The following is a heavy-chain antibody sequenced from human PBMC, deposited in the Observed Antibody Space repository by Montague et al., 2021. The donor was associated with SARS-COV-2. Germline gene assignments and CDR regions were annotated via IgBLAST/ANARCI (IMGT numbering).Heavy chain of an antibody. V-gene: IGHV4-39*07. D-gene: IGHD3-10*01. CDR1: GGSISSSNYY. Sequence: SETRSLTCTVSGGSISSSNYYWGWLRQPPGRGLEWIGNMYYSGSTYYNPSLKSRVTISIDTSKNQFSLKLSSVTAADTAVYYCARDDIVLQGVTKGMDVWGQGTTVTVS. J-gene: IGHJ6*02. CDR3: ARDDIVLQGVTKGMDV. CDR2: MYYSGST.